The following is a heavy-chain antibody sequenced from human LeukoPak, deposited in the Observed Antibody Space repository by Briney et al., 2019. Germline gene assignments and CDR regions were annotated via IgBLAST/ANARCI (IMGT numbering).Heavy chain of an antibody. CDR2: INHSGST. Sequence: PSETLSLTCAVYGGSFSGYYWSWIRQPPGKGLEWVGEINHSGSTNYNPSLKSRVTISVDTSKNQFSLKLSSVTAADAAVYYCERCPQVVNWFDPWGQGTLVTVSS. CDR3: ERCPQVVNWFDP. CDR1: GGSFSGYY. V-gene: IGHV4-34*01. J-gene: IGHJ5*02.